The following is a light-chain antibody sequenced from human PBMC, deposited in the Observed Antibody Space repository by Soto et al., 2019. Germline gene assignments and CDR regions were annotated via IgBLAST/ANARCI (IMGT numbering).Light chain of an antibody. CDR1: QSVRSTY. V-gene: IGKV3-20*01. CDR3: QQYDTPPTYI. J-gene: IGKJ2*01. Sequence: EIVLMQSPGTLSLSPGERATLSCRASQSVRSTYLAWYQQKSGQPPRLLIYGASSRATGIPDRFSGSGSGTDFTLTISRLEPEDFAVYYCQQYDTPPTYIFGQGTKLEIK. CDR2: GAS.